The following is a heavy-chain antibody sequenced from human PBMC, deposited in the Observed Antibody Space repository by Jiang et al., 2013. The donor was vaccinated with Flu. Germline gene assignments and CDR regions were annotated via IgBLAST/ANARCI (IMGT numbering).Heavy chain of an antibody. Sequence: PGLVKPSETLSLTCTVSGGSISSYYWSWIRQPPGKGLEWIGYIYYSGSTNYNPSLKSRVTISVDTSKNQFSLKLSSVTAADTAVYYCARLSGMVATYYFDYWGQGTLVTVSS. CDR2: IYYSGST. J-gene: IGHJ4*02. D-gene: IGHD2-8*01. CDR3: ARLSGMVATYYFDY. CDR1: GGSISSYY. V-gene: IGHV4-59*01.